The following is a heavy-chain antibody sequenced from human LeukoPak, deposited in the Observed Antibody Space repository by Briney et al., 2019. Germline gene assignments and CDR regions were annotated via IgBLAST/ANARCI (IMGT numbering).Heavy chain of an antibody. CDR3: ARVFDSGSQAYFYYMDV. Sequence: SETLSLTCTVSGGSVSDYYWSWIRQSPGKGLEWIGYIYYTGTTSYNPSLKSRVTISAETSKNQFSLNPISVTAADTAVYYCARVFDSGSQAYFYYMDVWGKGTTVTISS. CDR2: IYYTGTT. J-gene: IGHJ6*03. CDR1: GGSVSDYY. V-gene: IGHV4-59*02. D-gene: IGHD3-10*01.